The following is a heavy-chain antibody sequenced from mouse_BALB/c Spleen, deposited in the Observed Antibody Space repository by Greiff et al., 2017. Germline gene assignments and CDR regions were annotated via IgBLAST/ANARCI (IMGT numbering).Heavy chain of an antibody. V-gene: IGHV2-9-2*01. CDR1: GFSLTSYD. J-gene: IGHJ2*01. CDR2: IWTGGGT. D-gene: IGHD2-1*01. CDR3: VRVYYDYFDY. Sequence: VKLMESGPGLVAPSQSLSITCTVSGFSLTSYDISWIRQPPGKGLEWLGVIWTGGGTNYNSAFMSRLSISKDNSKSQVFLKMNSLQTDDTAIYYCVRVYYDYFDYWGQGTTLTVSS.